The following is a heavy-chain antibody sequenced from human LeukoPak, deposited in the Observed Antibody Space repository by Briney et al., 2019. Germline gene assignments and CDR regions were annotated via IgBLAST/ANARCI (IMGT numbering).Heavy chain of an antibody. CDR2: IKQDGSEE. J-gene: IGHJ6*02. V-gene: IGHV3-7*05. CDR3: ARDPYSCTWSYGMDV. D-gene: IGHD6-6*01. Sequence: QAGGSLRLSCAASGFTFSSYWMSWVRQAPGKGLEWVANIKQDGSEEVYVDSVKGRFTISRDNAKNSLFLQMNTLRAEDTAVYYCARDPYSCTWSYGMDVWGQGTTVSVSS. CDR1: GFTFSSYW.